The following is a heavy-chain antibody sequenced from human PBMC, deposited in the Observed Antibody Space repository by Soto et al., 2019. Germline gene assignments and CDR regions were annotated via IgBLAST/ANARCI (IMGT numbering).Heavy chain of an antibody. CDR1: GGSIRSGGYY. J-gene: IGHJ4*02. CDR3: ARGVGNDYSDYYFDY. V-gene: IGHV4-31*03. D-gene: IGHD4-17*01. CDR2: VYYSGST. Sequence: SETLSLTCTVSGGSIRSGGYYWSWIRQPPGKGLEWIGYVYYSGSTYFNPSLKSRVTISVDTSKNQFSLKLSSVTAADTAVYYCARGVGNDYSDYYFDYWGQGTLVTVSS.